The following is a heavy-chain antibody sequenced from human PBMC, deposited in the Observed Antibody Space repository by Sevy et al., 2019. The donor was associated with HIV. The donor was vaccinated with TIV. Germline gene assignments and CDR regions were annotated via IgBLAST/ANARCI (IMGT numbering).Heavy chain of an antibody. V-gene: IGHV3-33*01. CDR3: ARDNLLPIMVSMVRGALSYYFDY. D-gene: IGHD3-10*01. CDR1: GFTFSSYG. CDR2: IWYDGINR. Sequence: GGSLRLSCAASGFTFSSYGMHWVRQAPGKGLEWVAVIWYDGINRYYADSVKGRFTISRDNSKNTLYLQMNSLRAEDMAVYYCARDNLLPIMVSMVRGALSYYFDYWGQGTLVTVSS. J-gene: IGHJ4*02.